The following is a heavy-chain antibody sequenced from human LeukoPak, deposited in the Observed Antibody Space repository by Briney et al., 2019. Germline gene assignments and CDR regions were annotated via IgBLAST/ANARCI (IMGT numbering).Heavy chain of an antibody. Sequence: SVKVSCKASGFTFTSSAMQWVRQARGQRLEWIGWIVVGSGNTNYAQKFQERVTITRDMSTSTAYMELSSLRSEDTAVYYCARGEITTVRGVYYYGMDVWGQGTTVTVSS. J-gene: IGHJ6*02. V-gene: IGHV1-58*02. CDR2: IVVGSGNT. CDR1: GFTFTSSA. CDR3: ARGEITTVRGVYYYGMDV. D-gene: IGHD3-10*01.